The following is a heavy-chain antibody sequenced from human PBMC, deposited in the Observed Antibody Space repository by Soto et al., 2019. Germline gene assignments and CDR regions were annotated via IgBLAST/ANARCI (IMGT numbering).Heavy chain of an antibody. D-gene: IGHD6-13*01. CDR3: ARGGRAAAAGTQSFFDY. CDR1: GFSFSSYA. CDR2: ISYDGNNK. J-gene: IGHJ4*02. V-gene: IGHV3-30-3*01. Sequence: PGGSLRLSCAASGFSFSSYAMHWVRQAPGKGLEWVAVISYDGNNKYYADSVKGRFTISRDNAKNSLYLQMNSLRAEDTAVYYCARGGRAAAAGTQSFFDYWGQGTLVTVSS.